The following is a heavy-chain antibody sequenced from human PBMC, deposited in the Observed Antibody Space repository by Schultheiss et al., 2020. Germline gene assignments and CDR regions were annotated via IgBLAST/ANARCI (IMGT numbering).Heavy chain of an antibody. CDR3: ARATRSMAPFDP. Sequence: GESLKISCAASGFTFDDYAMHWVRQAPGKGLEWVSVIYSGGSTYYADSVKGRFTISRDNAKNSLYLQMNSLRDEDTAVYYCARATRSMAPFDPWGQGTLVTVSS. CDR2: IYSGGST. J-gene: IGHJ5*02. D-gene: IGHD3-3*01. CDR1: GFTFDDYA. V-gene: IGHV3-66*01.